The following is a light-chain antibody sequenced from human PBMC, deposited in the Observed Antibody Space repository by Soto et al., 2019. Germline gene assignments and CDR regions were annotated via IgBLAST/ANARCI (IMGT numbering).Light chain of an antibody. J-gene: IGKJ1*01. Sequence: DIQMTQSPSTLSASVGDRVNITCRASQSISSWVAWYQQKPGKAPKLMIYKASSLETGVPSRFSGSGSGTEFTLIISSLQPDDFASYYCQQYGSSSPWTFGQGTKVEIK. CDR3: QQYGSSSPWT. V-gene: IGKV1-5*03. CDR2: KAS. CDR1: QSISSW.